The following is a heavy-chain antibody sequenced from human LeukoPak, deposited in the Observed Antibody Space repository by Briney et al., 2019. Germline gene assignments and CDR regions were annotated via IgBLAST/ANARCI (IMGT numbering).Heavy chain of an antibody. J-gene: IGHJ4*02. CDR2: IYPGDSDT. D-gene: IGHD3-3*01. CDR1: GYSFTSYW. CDR3: ARRLRFLERLFDY. Sequence: GESLKISCKGSGYSFTSYWIGWVRQMPGKGLEWMGIIYPGDSDTRYSPSFQGQVTISAAKSISTAYLQWSSLKASHTAMYYCARRLRFLERLFDYWGQGTLVTVSS. V-gene: IGHV5-51*01.